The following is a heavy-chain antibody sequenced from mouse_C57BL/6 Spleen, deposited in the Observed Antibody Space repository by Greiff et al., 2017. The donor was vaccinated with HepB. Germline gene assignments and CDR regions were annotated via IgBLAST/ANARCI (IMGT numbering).Heavy chain of an antibody. J-gene: IGHJ3*01. CDR2: INPNNGGT. Sequence: EVQLQQSGPELVKPGASVKISCKASGYTFTDYYMNWVKQSHGKSLEWIGDINPNNGGTSYNQKFKGKATLTVDKSSSTAYMERRSLTSEDSAVYYCARGLRESWFAYWGQGTLVTVSA. CDR3: ARGLRESWFAY. D-gene: IGHD2-2*01. V-gene: IGHV1-26*01. CDR1: GYTFTDYY.